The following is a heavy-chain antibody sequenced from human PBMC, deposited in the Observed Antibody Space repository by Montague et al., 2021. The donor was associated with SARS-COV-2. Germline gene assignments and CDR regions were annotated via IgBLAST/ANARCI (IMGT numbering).Heavy chain of an antibody. CDR1: GSFFASSSFY. V-gene: IGHV4-39*07. CDR2: VFYTGTT. Sequence: SETLSLTCSVSGSFFASSSFYWGWIRQPPGKGLEWLGNVFYTGTTSYNPSLKSRVTISMDTSKNQFSLNLRSMTGADTAVYYCARGGGGKYSPLYYGLDVWGQGTTVIVSS. CDR3: ARGGGGKYSPLYYGLDV. J-gene: IGHJ6*02. D-gene: IGHD5-12*01.